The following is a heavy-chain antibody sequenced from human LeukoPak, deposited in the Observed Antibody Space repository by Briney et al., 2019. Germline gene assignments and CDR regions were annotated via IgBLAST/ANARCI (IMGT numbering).Heavy chain of an antibody. Sequence: ASVKVSSKASGYTFTNYGIIWVRQAPGQGLEWMGWLNTYNGNTNYAQKLQGRVTMTTDTSTSTAYMELRSLRSDDTAVYYCARGGVREKAFDIWGQGTMVTVSS. CDR1: GYTFTNYG. J-gene: IGHJ3*02. CDR2: LNTYNGNT. V-gene: IGHV1-18*01. D-gene: IGHD1-26*01. CDR3: ARGGVREKAFDI.